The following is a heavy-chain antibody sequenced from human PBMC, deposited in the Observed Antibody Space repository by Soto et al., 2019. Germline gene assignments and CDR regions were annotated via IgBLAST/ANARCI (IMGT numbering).Heavy chain of an antibody. CDR2: MNPNSGNT. V-gene: IGHV1-8*01. D-gene: IGHD6-6*01. Sequence: QVQLLQSGAEVKKPRPSVKVSCKASGYTFTSYDINWVRQATGQGLVWMGWMNPNSGNTSYAQKFQSRVTRTRNTSMSTAYMELSSLRSEDTALYYCAREKGSSGFDHWGQGTLVTV. CDR3: AREKGSSGFDH. CDR1: GYTFTSYD. J-gene: IGHJ5*02.